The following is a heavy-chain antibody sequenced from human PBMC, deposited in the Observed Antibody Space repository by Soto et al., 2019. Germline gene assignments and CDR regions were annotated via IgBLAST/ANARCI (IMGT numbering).Heavy chain of an antibody. Sequence: SETLSLTCTVSGGSISSYYWSWIRQPPGKGLEWIGYIYYSGSTNYNPSLKSRVTISVDTSKNQFSLKLSSVTAADTAVYYCARVGEQLWLPVFDYWGQGTLVTVSS. CDR1: GGSISSYY. D-gene: IGHD5-18*01. J-gene: IGHJ4*02. V-gene: IGHV4-59*01. CDR3: ARVGEQLWLPVFDY. CDR2: IYYSGST.